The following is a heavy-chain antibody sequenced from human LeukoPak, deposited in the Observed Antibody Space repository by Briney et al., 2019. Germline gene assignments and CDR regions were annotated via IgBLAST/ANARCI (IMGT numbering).Heavy chain of an antibody. D-gene: IGHD5-18*01. V-gene: IGHV4-39*01. CDR3: ARGQLWIDY. Sequence: PSETLSLTCTVSRGSISSSSYYWGWIRQPPGKGLEWIGSIYYSGSTYYNPSLMSRVTISVDTSKNQFSLKLSSVTAADTAVYYCARGQLWIDYWGQGTLVTVSS. CDR1: RGSISSSSYY. J-gene: IGHJ4*02. CDR2: IYYSGST.